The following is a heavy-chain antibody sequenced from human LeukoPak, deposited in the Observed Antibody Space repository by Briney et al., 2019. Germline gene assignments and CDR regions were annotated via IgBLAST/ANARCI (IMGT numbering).Heavy chain of an antibody. CDR2: INPRTGST. J-gene: IGHJ4*02. Sequence: ASVKVSCKASGYTFTSYYMHWVRQAPGRSLEWMGLINPRTGSTDYAQIFQGRVTMTRDTSISTASMELKGLTSDDTAVYFCARTHSNYFDYWGQGTLVTVSS. CDR1: GYTFTSYY. CDR3: ARTHSNYFDY. V-gene: IGHV1-2*02.